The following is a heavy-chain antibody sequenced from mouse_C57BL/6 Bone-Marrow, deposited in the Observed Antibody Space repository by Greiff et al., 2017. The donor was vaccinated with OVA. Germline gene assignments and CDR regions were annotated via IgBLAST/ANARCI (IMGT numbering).Heavy chain of an antibody. D-gene: IGHD2-5*01. V-gene: IGHV1-15*01. Sequence: QVQLQQSGAELVRPGASVTLSCKASGYTFTDYEMHWVKQTPVHGLEWIGAIDPETGGTAYTQKFKGKAILTADKSSSTAYMELRSLTSEDSAIYYCTRVYSNYYAMDYWGQGTSVTVSS. J-gene: IGHJ4*01. CDR2: IDPETGGT. CDR1: GYTFTDYE. CDR3: TRVYSNYYAMDY.